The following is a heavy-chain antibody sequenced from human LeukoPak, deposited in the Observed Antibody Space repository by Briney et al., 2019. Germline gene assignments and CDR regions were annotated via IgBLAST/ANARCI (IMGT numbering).Heavy chain of an antibody. V-gene: IGHV4-34*01. D-gene: IGHD3-10*01. CDR3: ARVVYYYYMDV. J-gene: IGHJ6*03. Sequence: SETLSLTCAVYGGSFSGYYWSWLRQPPGKGLEWIGEINHSGSTNYNPSLKSRVTISVDTSKNQFSLKLSSVTAADTAVYYCARVVYYYYMDVWGKGTTVTVSS. CDR1: GGSFSGYY. CDR2: INHSGST.